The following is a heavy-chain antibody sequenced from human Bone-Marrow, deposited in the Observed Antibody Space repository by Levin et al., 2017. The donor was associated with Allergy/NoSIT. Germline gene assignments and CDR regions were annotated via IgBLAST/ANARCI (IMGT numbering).Heavy chain of an antibody. Sequence: GSLRLSCNVSGDSVKSGSYYWTWIRQPPGKGLQWIAFIYYSGTTYYNPPLMSRVTMSIYPSTNQFSLRLSSVTAADTALYFGARVERPITVRGAGDPKIDSWGQGILVTVSS. J-gene: IGHJ4*02. D-gene: IGHD3-10*01. CDR3: ARVERPITVRGAGDPKIDS. V-gene: IGHV4-61*01. CDR2: IYYSGTT. CDR1: GDSVKSGSYY.